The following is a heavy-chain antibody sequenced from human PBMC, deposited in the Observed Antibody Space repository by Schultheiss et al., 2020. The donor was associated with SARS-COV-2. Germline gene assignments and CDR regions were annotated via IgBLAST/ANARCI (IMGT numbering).Heavy chain of an antibody. D-gene: IGHD3-22*01. CDR2: ISGGGDST. J-gene: IGHJ5*02. CDR3: AKAHGYYYDSSLPYNWFDP. Sequence: GGSLRLSCAASGFTFSSNAINWVRQAPGKGLEWVSGISGGGDSTYYADSVKGRFTVSRDNSKNTLYLQMDSLRVEDTAQYYCAKAHGYYYDSSLPYNWFDPWGQGTLVTVSS. CDR1: GFTFSSNA. V-gene: IGHV3-23*01.